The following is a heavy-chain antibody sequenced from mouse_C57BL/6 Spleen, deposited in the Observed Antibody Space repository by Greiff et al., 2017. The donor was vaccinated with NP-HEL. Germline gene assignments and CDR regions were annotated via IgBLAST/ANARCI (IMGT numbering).Heavy chain of an antibody. J-gene: IGHJ3*01. CDR2: INPSSGYT. D-gene: IGHD2-4*01. Sequence: QVQLQQSGAELARPGASVKMSCKASGYTFTSYTMHWVKQRPGQGLEWIGYINPSSGYTKYTQKFKDKATLTADKSSSTAYMQLSSLTSEDSAVYYCARYYDYDRAWFAYWGQGTLVTVSA. CDR1: GYTFTSYT. CDR3: ARYYDYDRAWFAY. V-gene: IGHV1-4*01.